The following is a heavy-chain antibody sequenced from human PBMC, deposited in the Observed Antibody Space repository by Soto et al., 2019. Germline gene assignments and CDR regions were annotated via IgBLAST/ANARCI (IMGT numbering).Heavy chain of an antibody. D-gene: IGHD6-13*01. Sequence: GGSLRLSCAASGFIFSNHAMSWVRQVPGKGLEWVSGISAGGNLIYYADSVRGRFTMSRDNSKNMLYLQMNSLRAEDTAVYFCAKRQGIGAAAKNFDFWGQGALVTVPS. CDR3: AKRQGIGAAAKNFDF. CDR2: ISAGGNLI. V-gene: IGHV3-23*01. J-gene: IGHJ4*02. CDR1: GFIFSNHA.